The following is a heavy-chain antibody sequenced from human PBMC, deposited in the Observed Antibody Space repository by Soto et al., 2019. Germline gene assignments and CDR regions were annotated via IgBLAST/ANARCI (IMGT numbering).Heavy chain of an antibody. J-gene: IGHJ6*03. Sequence: SETLSLTCTVSGGSISSYYWSWIRQPPGKGLEWIGYIYHSGSTNYNPSLKSRVTISVDTSKNQFSLKLSSVTAADTAVYYCARAEYSSSFTTFYYYYYMDVWGKGTTVTVSS. CDR2: IYHSGST. CDR3: ARAEYSSSFTTFYYYYYMDV. CDR1: GGSISSYY. V-gene: IGHV4-59*01. D-gene: IGHD6-6*01.